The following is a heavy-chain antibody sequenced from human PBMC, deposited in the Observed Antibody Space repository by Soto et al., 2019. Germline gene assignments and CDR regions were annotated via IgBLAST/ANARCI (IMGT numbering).Heavy chain of an antibody. CDR3: ATEKWGMVRGASAFDI. D-gene: IGHD3-10*01. V-gene: IGHV4-30-4*01. Sequence: SETLSLTCTVSGGSISSGDYYWSWTRQPPGKGLEWIGYIYYSGSTYYNPSLKSRVTISVDTSKNQFSLKLSSVTAADTAVYYCATEKWGMVRGASAFDIWGQGTMVTVSS. CDR2: IYYSGST. J-gene: IGHJ3*02. CDR1: GGSISSGDYY.